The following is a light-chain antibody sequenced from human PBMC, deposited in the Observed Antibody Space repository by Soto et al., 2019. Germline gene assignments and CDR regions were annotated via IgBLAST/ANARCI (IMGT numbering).Light chain of an antibody. CDR3: QQYGSSPKT. Sequence: DLQMTQSPSTLSSSLRDSVTITCRASQTISSWLAWFQQRTGRAPKFLIYKESSLKNGVPLRFSGSGSGTQFNLTISRLEPEDFAVYYCQQYGSSPKTFGQGTKVDIK. V-gene: IGKV1-5*03. CDR2: KES. CDR1: QTISSW. J-gene: IGKJ1*01.